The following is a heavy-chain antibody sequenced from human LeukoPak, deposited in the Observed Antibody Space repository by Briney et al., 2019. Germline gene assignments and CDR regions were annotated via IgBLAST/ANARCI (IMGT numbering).Heavy chain of an antibody. Sequence: SETLSLTCTVSGVSVSTYYWSWIRQSPGRGLEWIGYIFSDGTTNYNPSLKSRVTISIDTSKNQFSLKLSSVTAADAAVYYCARGSEWFGKFDFWGLGTLVTVS. J-gene: IGHJ4*02. D-gene: IGHD3-10*01. CDR3: ARGSEWFGKFDF. CDR2: IFSDGTT. V-gene: IGHV4-59*02. CDR1: GVSVSTYY.